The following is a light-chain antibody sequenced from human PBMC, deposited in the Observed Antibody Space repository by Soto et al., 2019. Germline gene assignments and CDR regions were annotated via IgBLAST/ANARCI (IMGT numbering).Light chain of an antibody. J-gene: IGKJ1*01. CDR1: QSVNGN. V-gene: IGKV3-15*01. CDR2: GAS. Sequence: EIVMTQSPATLPVSPGERATLSCRASQSVNGNLAWYQQKPGQAPRLLIYGASTRATGIPARFSGSGSGTEFTLTISSLQSEYFAVYYCQQYNNWPPAFGQGTTVEI. CDR3: QQYNNWPPA.